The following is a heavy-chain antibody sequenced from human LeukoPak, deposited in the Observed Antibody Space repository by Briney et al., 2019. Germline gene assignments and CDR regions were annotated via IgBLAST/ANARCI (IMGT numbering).Heavy chain of an antibody. J-gene: IGHJ4*02. Sequence: ASVKVSCKASGYTFTSYGISWVRQAPGQGLEWMGWISAYNGNTNYAQKLQGRVTMTTDTSTSTAYMELRSLRSDDTAVYYCARDRGWAVAGPNFQYWGQGTLVTVSS. D-gene: IGHD6-19*01. V-gene: IGHV1-18*01. CDR1: GYTFTSYG. CDR2: ISAYNGNT. CDR3: ARDRGWAVAGPNFQY.